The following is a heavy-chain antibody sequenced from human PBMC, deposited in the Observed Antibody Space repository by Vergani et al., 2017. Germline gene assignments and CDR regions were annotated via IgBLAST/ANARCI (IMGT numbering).Heavy chain of an antibody. J-gene: IGHJ4*02. D-gene: IGHD3-9*01. CDR3: GRIRSYYDILTVVGGYDY. CDR2: IYPGDSDT. Sequence: EVQLVQSGAEVKKPGESLKISCKGSGYSFTSYWIGWVRQMPGKGLEWRGIIYPGDSDTRYSPSFQGPVTIAAAKSISTAYLQWSSLKASDTAMDYCGRIRSYYDILTVVGGYDYWGQGTLVTVSS. CDR1: GYSFTSYW. V-gene: IGHV5-51*01.